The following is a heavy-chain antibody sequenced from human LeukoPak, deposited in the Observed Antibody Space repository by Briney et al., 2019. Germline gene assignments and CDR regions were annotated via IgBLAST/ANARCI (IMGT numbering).Heavy chain of an antibody. V-gene: IGHV1-2*02. CDR1: GYTFTSYY. D-gene: IGHD6-6*01. Sequence: ASVKVSCKASGYTFTSYYMHWVRQAPGQGLEWMGWINPNSGGTNYAQKFQGRVTMTRDTSISTAYMELSRLRSDDTAVYYCAREGGAARDSAFDIWGQGTMVTVSS. CDR2: INPNSGGT. J-gene: IGHJ3*02. CDR3: AREGGAARDSAFDI.